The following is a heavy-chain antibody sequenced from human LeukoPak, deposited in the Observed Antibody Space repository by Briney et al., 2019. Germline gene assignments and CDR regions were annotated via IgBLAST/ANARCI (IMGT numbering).Heavy chain of an antibody. V-gene: IGHV3-74*01. D-gene: IGHD2-15*01. CDR2: INSDGSST. J-gene: IGHJ2*01. Sequence: GGSLRLSCTGSGFTFSNYWMHWVRQAPGKGLVWVSRINSDGSSTSYADSVKGRFTISRDNAKNTLYLQMNSLRAEDTAMYYCARGSDCSGGSCYSYWYFDLWGRGTLVTVSS. CDR3: ARGSDCSGGSCYSYWYFDL. CDR1: GFTFSNYW.